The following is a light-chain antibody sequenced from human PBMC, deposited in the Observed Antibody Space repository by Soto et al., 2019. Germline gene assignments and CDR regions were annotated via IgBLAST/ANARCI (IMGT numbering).Light chain of an antibody. J-gene: IGKJ1*01. CDR3: QQSYGNPT. CDR2: AAS. CDR1: QDITTF. Sequence: DIQLTQSPSSLSVVVGDSVTITCRATQDITTFLNWYQQKPGRAPNLLINAASTLQSGVPSRFSGSGSGTEFTLTINSLQPEDLGTYYCQQSYGNPTCGQGTSVEL. V-gene: IGKV1-39*01.